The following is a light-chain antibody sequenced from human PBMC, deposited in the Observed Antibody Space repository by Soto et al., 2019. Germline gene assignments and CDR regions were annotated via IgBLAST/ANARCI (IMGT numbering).Light chain of an antibody. CDR3: LQALHNPLT. V-gene: IGKV2-28*01. J-gene: IGKJ4*01. CDR1: QSLLHSNGYNY. CDR2: LGS. Sequence: DIVMTQSPLSLPVTPGEPASISCRSSQSLLHSNGYNYLDWYLQKPGQSPQLLIYLGSNRASGVPDRFSGSGSDTDFKMKISGVAAEDVGVYYCLQALHNPLTFGGGTEVEIK.